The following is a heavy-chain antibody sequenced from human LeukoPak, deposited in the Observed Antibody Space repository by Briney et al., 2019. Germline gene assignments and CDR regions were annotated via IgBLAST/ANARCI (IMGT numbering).Heavy chain of an antibody. D-gene: IGHD3-16*01. J-gene: IGHJ6*02. CDR3: TGDNYYYYGMDV. CDR2: IKSKTDGGTT. V-gene: IGHV3-15*01. Sequence: GGSLRLSCAASGFTFSNAWMSWVRQAPGKGLEWVGRIKSKTDGGTTDYAAPVKGRFTISRDDSKNTLYLRMNSLKTEDTAVYYCTGDNYYYYGMDVWGQGTLVTVSS. CDR1: GFTFSNAW.